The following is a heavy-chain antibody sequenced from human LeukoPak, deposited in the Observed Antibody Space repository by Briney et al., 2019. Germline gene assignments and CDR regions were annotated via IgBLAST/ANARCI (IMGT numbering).Heavy chain of an antibody. J-gene: IGHJ6*02. V-gene: IGHV3-30-3*02. CDR3: VKTYDSSGYGFWDYYYYGMDV. CDR2: ISYDGSNK. Sequence: PGRSLRLSCAASGFTFSSYAMHWVRQAPGKGLEWVAVISYDGSNKYYADSVKGRFTISRDNSKNTLYLQMNSLRAEDTAVYYCVKTYDSSGYGFWDYYYYGMDVWGQGTTVTVSS. D-gene: IGHD3-22*01. CDR1: GFTFSSYA.